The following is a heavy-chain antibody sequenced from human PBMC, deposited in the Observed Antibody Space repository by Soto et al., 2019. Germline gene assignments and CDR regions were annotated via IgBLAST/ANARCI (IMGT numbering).Heavy chain of an antibody. Sequence: SETLSLTCAVYGGSFSGYYWSWIRQPPGKGLEWIGEINHSGSTNYNPSLKSRVTISVDTSKNQFSLKLSSVTAADTAVYYCARGSYNWNHRADTTHWFDPWGQGTLVTV. CDR1: GGSFSGYY. CDR2: INHSGST. V-gene: IGHV4-34*01. D-gene: IGHD1-20*01. J-gene: IGHJ5*02. CDR3: ARGSYNWNHRADTTHWFDP.